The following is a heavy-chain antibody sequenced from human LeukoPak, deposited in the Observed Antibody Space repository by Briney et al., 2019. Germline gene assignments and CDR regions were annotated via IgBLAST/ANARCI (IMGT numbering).Heavy chain of an antibody. CDR2: ISGSGGST. D-gene: IGHD4-23*01. CDR3: AKDHASGGGVTTVVPIQH. CDR1: GFTFSSYA. J-gene: IGHJ1*01. Sequence: GGSLRLSCAASGFTFSSYAMSWVRQAPGKGLEWVSAISGSGGSTYYADSVKGRFTISRDNSKNTLYLQMNSLRAEDTAVYYCAKDHASGGGVTTVVPIQHWGQGTLVTVSS. V-gene: IGHV3-23*01.